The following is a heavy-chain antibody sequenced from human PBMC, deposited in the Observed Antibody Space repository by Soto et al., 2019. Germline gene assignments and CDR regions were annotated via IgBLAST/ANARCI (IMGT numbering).Heavy chain of an antibody. V-gene: IGHV3-23*01. CDR1: GFTFSVFA. D-gene: IGHD4-17*01. CDR2: ISGRGENT. CDR3: AKDRGTGDYGVNAVEL. J-gene: IGHJ3*01. Sequence: EEQLLESGGGLVQRGGSLRLSCAASGFTFSVFAMSWVRQAPGRGLELGSTISGRGENTYYADSVKGRFTISRDNSKNTLNLQMNSLRGEDTAVYYCAKDRGTGDYGVNAVELWGQGTMVTVSS.